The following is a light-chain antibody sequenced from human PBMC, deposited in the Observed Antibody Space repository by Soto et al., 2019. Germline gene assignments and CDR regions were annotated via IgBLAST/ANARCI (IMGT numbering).Light chain of an antibody. Sequence: ELVIRHSPATRSGSPGERAPLSGRPIQSVTSTLAWYQQKPGQAPGLLIYGASTRAPGIPARFSGSGSGTEFTLTISSLQSEDFAVYYCQQYNNWPLTFGGGTKVEIK. CDR3: QQYNNWPLT. J-gene: IGKJ4*01. CDR2: GAS. V-gene: IGKV3-15*01. CDR1: QSVTST.